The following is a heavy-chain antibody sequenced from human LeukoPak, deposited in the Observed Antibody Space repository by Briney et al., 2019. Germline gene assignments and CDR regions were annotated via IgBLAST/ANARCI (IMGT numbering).Heavy chain of an antibody. J-gene: IGHJ4*02. V-gene: IGHV3-48*03. CDR2: ISSSGDTI. D-gene: IGHD1-1*01. Sequence: GSLRLSCAASGFTFSSYEMNWVRQAPGKGLEWVSYISSSGDTIYYADSVKGRFTISRDNAKNSLYLQMSSLRAEDTAVYYCASLESDFDYWGQGTLVTVSS. CDR1: GFTFSSYE. CDR3: ASLESDFDY.